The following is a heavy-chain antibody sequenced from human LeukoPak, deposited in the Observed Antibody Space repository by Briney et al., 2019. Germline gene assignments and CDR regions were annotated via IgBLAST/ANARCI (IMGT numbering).Heavy chain of an antibody. D-gene: IGHD6-6*01. CDR1: GGSISSGGYS. CDR2: IYHSGST. Sequence: SETLSLTCAVSGGSISSGGYSWSWIRQPPGKGLEWIGYIYHSGSTYYNPSLKSRVTISVDRSKNQFSLKLSSVTAADTAVYYCARAARQFFDYRGQGTLVTVSS. J-gene: IGHJ4*02. V-gene: IGHV4-30-2*01. CDR3: ARAARQFFDY.